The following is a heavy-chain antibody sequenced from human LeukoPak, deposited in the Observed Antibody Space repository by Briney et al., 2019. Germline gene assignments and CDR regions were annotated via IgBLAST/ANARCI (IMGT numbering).Heavy chain of an antibody. CDR1: GGSISSGSYY. D-gene: IGHD6-13*01. J-gene: IGHJ5*02. CDR2: IHYSGST. Sequence: SETLSLTCTVSGGSISSGSYYWGWIRQPPGKGLEWIGSIHYSGSTYYNPSLKSRVTISVDTSKNQFSLKLSSVTAADTAVYYCARDGSSSRRNWFDPWGQGTLVTVSS. CDR3: ARDGSSSRRNWFDP. V-gene: IGHV4-39*07.